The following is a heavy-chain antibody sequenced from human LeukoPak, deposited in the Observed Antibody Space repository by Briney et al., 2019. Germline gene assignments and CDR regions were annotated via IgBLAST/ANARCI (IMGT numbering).Heavy chain of an antibody. Sequence: GGSLRLSCAASGFTFSSYSMNWVRQAPGKGLVWVSRINSDGSSTSYADSVKGRFTISRDNAKNTLYLQMNSLRAEDTAVYYCARERRLVVPAANSHYPYSYGMDVWGQGTTVTVSS. CDR1: GFTFSSYS. J-gene: IGHJ6*02. CDR3: ARERRLVVPAANSHYPYSYGMDV. CDR2: INSDGSST. V-gene: IGHV3-74*01. D-gene: IGHD2-2*01.